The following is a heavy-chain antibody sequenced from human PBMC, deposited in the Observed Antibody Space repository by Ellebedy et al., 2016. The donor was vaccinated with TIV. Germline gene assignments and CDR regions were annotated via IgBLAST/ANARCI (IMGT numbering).Heavy chain of an antibody. CDR1: GLTFSSHA. D-gene: IGHD3-3*01. CDR3: AKRDFFGVDTLTFDS. J-gene: IGHJ4*02. Sequence: GESLKISCAASGLTFSSHAMSWVRQAPGKGLEWVSSISGSGGNTYYADSVKGRFTISRDNSKNTVYLQMNSLRAEDTAVYYCAKRDFFGVDTLTFDSWGQGTLVTVSS. CDR2: ISGSGGNT. V-gene: IGHV3-23*01.